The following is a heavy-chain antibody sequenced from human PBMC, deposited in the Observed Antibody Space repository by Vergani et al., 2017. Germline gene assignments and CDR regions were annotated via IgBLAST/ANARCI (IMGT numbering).Heavy chain of an antibody. Sequence: QGQLAQSGAEVKKPGSSVKVSCKASGGTFSSNSISWVRQAPGQGLEWMGRIIPIFGTANYAQKFQGRVTITADESTSTAYMELSSLRSEDTAVYYCARPHGDILPPDPRRLDYWGQGTLVTVSS. V-gene: IGHV1-69*13. CDR1: GGTFSSNS. J-gene: IGHJ4*02. CDR3: ARPHGDILPPDPRRLDY. CDR2: IIPIFGTA.